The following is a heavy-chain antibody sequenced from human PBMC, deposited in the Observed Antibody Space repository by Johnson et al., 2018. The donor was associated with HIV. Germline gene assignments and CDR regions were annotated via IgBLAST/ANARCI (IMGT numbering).Heavy chain of an antibody. V-gene: IGHV3-7*01. D-gene: IGHD3-10*01. CDR1: GFTFSSYW. J-gene: IGHJ3*02. CDR2: IKQDGSEK. CDR3: ASFRGVIRSDAFDI. Sequence: VQLVESGGGLVQPGGSLRLSCAASGFTFSSYWMSWVRQAPGKGLEWVANIKQDGSEKYYVDSVKGRFTISRDNAKYSLYLQMNSLRAEDTAVYYCASFRGVIRSDAFDIWGQGTMVTVSS.